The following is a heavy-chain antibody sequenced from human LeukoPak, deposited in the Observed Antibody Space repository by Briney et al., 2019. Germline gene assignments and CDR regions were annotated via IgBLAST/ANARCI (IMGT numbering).Heavy chain of an antibody. CDR1: GGSISSYY. D-gene: IGHD4-23*01. Sequence: SETLSLTCTVSGGSISSYYWSWIRQPPGKGLEWIGYIYYSGSTNYNPSLKSRVTISVDTSKNQFSLKLSSVTAADTAVYYCARHGYGGSFALDYWGQGTLVTVSS. CDR3: ARHGYGGSFALDY. V-gene: IGHV4-59*08. CDR2: IYYSGST. J-gene: IGHJ4*02.